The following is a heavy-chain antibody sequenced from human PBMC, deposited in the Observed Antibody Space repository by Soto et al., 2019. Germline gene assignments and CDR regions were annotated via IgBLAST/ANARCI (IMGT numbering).Heavy chain of an antibody. CDR1: GYTFPTYG. V-gene: IGHV1-18*01. J-gene: IGHJ4*02. D-gene: IGHD1-26*01. Sequence: QVQLVQSGAEVKKPGASVKVSCKASGYTFPTYGFSWVRQAPGQGLEWMGWISTYNGNTNYAQQLQGRVTMTTDTSTSTAYMELRSLRSDDTAVYYCARAGLAPTGTYYRHWGQGTLVTVPS. CDR2: ISTYNGNT. CDR3: ARAGLAPTGTYYRH.